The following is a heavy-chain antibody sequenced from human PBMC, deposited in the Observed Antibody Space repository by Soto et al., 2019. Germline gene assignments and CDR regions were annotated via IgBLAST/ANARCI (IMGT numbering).Heavy chain of an antibody. D-gene: IGHD3-22*01. CDR1: GGSITSSNW. J-gene: IGHJ6*02. CDR2: IYHSGST. V-gene: IGHV4-4*02. Sequence: SETLSLTCAVSGGSITSSNWWSWVRQPPGRGLEWIGEIYHSGSTNYNPSLKSRVAISVDKSKNQFSLKLSSVTAADTAVYYCARGAYYYDSSGYFYYYYGMDVWGQGTTVT. CDR3: ARGAYYYDSSGYFYYYYGMDV.